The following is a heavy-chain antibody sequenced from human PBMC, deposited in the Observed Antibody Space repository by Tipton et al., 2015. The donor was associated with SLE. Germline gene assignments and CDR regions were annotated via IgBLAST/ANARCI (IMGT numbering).Heavy chain of an antibody. J-gene: IGHJ4*02. Sequence: SLRLSCAASGFTFSSYGMHWVRQAPGKGLEWVAVISYDGSNKYYADSVKGRFTISRDNSKNTLYLQMNSLRAEDTAVYYCAKDIGSGVYYFDYWGQGTLVTVSS. D-gene: IGHD3-10*01. CDR2: ISYDGSNK. CDR1: GFTFSSYG. CDR3: AKDIGSGVYYFDY. V-gene: IGHV3-30*18.